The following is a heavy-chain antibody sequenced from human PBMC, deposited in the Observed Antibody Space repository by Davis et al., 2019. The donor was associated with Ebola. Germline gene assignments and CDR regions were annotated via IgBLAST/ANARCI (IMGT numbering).Heavy chain of an antibody. CDR2: IYHSGST. Sequence: SETLSLTCAVSGGSISSRGYSWSWLRQPPGKGLEWIGYIYHSGSTYYNPSLKSRVTISVDRSKNQFSLKLSSVTAADTAVYYCARYSSSWYNFDYWGQGTLVTVSS. CDR1: GGSISSRGYS. J-gene: IGHJ4*02. V-gene: IGHV4-30-2*01. CDR3: ARYSSSWYNFDY. D-gene: IGHD6-13*01.